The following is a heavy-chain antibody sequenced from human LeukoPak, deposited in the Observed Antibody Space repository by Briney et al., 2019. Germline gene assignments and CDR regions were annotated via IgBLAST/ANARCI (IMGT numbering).Heavy chain of an antibody. D-gene: IGHD3/OR15-3a*01. V-gene: IGHV1-18*01. Sequence: ASVKVSCKASGYTFTSYGISWVRQAPGQGLEWMGWISAYNGNTNYAQKLQGRVTMTTDTSTSTAYMELRSLRSDDTAVYYCARGPSAWTATPQYGMDVWGQGTTVTVSS. CDR3: ARGPSAWTATPQYGMDV. CDR1: GYTFTSYG. CDR2: ISAYNGNT. J-gene: IGHJ6*02.